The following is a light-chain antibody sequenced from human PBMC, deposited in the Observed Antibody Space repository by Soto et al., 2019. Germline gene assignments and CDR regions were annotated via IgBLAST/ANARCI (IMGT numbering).Light chain of an antibody. Sequence: EIVMTQSPAKLSVSPGGRATLSCRASQSVSSNLAWYQQKPGQATRLIIYDEYNRATGIKDRFSGSGSGTDFTLTISSLQPEDVATYYCQKYNSVLGTLGKGTKVDIK. J-gene: IGKJ1*01. CDR1: QSVSSN. CDR2: DEY. CDR3: QKYNSVLGT. V-gene: IGKV3D-15*01.